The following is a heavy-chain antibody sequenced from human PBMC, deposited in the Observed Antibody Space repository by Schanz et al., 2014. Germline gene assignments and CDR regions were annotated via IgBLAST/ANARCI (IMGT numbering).Heavy chain of an antibody. CDR1: GFTFSTSA. J-gene: IGHJ4*02. Sequence: EVQLLESGGGLVQPGGSLRLSCAASGFTFSTSAMSWVRQVPGKGLEWVSAILGLASTTYYADSVKGRFTISRDNSKNLLYLQMNSLRAEDTALYYCVRDELLWFGEVLSLDYWGQGALVTVSS. CDR2: ILGLASTT. D-gene: IGHD3-10*01. CDR3: VRDELLWFGEVLSLDY. V-gene: IGHV3-23*01.